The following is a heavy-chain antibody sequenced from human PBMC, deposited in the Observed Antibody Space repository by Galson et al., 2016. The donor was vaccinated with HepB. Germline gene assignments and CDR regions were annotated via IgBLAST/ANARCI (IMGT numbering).Heavy chain of an antibody. Sequence: SLRLSCAASGFTFNSYGMHWVRQAPGKGLEWVAVIWYDGSNKYYADSVKGRFTISGDKSKNTLYLEMNSLTAEDTAVYYCASEGVHERWLLDHWGQGTLVTVSS. V-gene: IGHV3-33*08. CDR1: GFTFNSYG. CDR3: ASEGVHERWLLDH. CDR2: IWYDGSNK. D-gene: IGHD4-23*01. J-gene: IGHJ5*02.